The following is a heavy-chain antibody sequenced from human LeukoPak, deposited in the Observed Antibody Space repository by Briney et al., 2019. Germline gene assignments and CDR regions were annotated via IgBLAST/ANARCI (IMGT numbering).Heavy chain of an antibody. Sequence: GGSLRLSCAASGFSFSSYWMNWVRQAPGKGLEWVASIKQDGSVKYYVDSVKGRFTISRDSAKNSLYLQMNSLRGEATAVYYCARSSGWLLDYWGQGNGATVSS. CDR1: GFSFSSYW. J-gene: IGHJ4*02. CDR2: IKQDGSVK. D-gene: IGHD6-19*01. V-gene: IGHV3-7*05. CDR3: ARSSGWLLDY.